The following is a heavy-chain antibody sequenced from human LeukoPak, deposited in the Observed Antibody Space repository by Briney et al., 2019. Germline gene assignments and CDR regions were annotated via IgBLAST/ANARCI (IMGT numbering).Heavy chain of an antibody. CDR1: RFSISTYW. CDR2: IKEDGSEK. J-gene: IGHJ5*02. Sequence: GGSLRLSCAASRFSISTYWMSWVRQAPGKGLEWVANIKEDGSEKYYVDSVKGRFSISRDNAKNSLYLQMNSLRAEDSAVYYCVRDPALGVSWGQGTLVIVSS. D-gene: IGHD7-27*01. V-gene: IGHV3-7*01. CDR3: VRDPALGVS.